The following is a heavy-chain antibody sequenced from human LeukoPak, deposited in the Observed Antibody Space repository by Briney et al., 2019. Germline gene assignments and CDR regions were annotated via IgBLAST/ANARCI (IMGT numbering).Heavy chain of an antibody. Sequence: ASVKVSCKASGYTFTSYGISWVRQAPGQGREWMGWISAYNGNTNYAQKLQGRVTMTTDTSTSTAYMELRSLRSDDTAVYYCARDRSTCSGGSCYPLRRWFDPWGQGTLVTVSS. CDR1: GYTFTSYG. CDR2: ISAYNGNT. D-gene: IGHD2-15*01. V-gene: IGHV1-18*01. CDR3: ARDRSTCSGGSCYPLRRWFDP. J-gene: IGHJ5*02.